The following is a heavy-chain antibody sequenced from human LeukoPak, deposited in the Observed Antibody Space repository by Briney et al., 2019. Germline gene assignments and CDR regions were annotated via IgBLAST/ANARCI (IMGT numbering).Heavy chain of an antibody. CDR2: LSHSGSS. Sequence: SETLSLTCTVSGGSVSSYYWSWIRRPPGRGLEWIAYLSHSGSSDSNPSLTSRVTTLVDTSKNQFSLKLTSVTAADTAVYYCARDLMIVSDGGIWGQGTMVTVSS. CDR1: GGSVSSYY. CDR3: ARDLMIVSDGGI. J-gene: IGHJ3*02. V-gene: IGHV4-59*02. D-gene: IGHD3-22*01.